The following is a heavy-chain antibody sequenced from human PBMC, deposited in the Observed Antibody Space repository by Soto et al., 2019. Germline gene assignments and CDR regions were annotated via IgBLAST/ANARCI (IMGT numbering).Heavy chain of an antibody. D-gene: IGHD3-10*01. V-gene: IGHV4-4*02. CDR3: ATDRVVRGVITYFDY. CDR1: GVSITSSNW. Sequence: SETLSLTCVVSGVSITSSNWWSWVRQPPGKGLEWIGEIYHTGSGNYNPSLNSRVTISVDKSKNQFSLKLNSMTAADTAVYYCATDRVVRGVITYFDYWGQGTLVTVSS. CDR2: IYHTGSG. J-gene: IGHJ4*02.